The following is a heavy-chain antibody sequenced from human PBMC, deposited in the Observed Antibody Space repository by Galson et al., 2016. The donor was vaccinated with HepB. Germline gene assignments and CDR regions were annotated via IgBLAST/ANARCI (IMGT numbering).Heavy chain of an antibody. CDR3: AKDVKAVRPSGDFAY. CDR1: GFTFSSYA. Sequence: SLRLSCAASGFTFSSYAMSWVRQAPGKGLEWVSGISGSGVSTYYADPVKGRFTISREKPKNTLYLQMNSPRAEDPAVYYCAKDVKAVRPSGDFAYWGQGTLVTVSS. CDR2: ISGSGVST. D-gene: IGHD3-10*01. V-gene: IGHV3-23*01. J-gene: IGHJ4*02.